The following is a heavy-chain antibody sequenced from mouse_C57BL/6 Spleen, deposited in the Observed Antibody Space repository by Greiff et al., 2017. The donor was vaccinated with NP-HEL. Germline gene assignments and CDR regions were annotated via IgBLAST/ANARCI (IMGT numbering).Heavy chain of an antibody. CDR2: ISYDGSN. D-gene: IGHD2-4*01. J-gene: IGHJ1*03. V-gene: IGHV3-6*01. CDR3: AKSYDYDDGWYFDV. CDR1: GYSITSGYY. Sequence: ESGPGLVKPSQSLSLTCSVTGYSITSGYYWNWIRQFPGNKLEWMGYISYDGSNNYNPSLKNRISITRDTSKNQFFLKLNSVTTEDTATYYCAKSYDYDDGWYFDVWGTGTTVTVSS.